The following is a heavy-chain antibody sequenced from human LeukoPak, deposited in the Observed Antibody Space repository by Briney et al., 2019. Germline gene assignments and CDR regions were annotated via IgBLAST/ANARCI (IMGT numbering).Heavy chain of an antibody. V-gene: IGHV4-30-2*01. CDR1: GGSISSGGYS. CDR3: ARGFYGDYANWFDP. CDR2: IYHSGNT. J-gene: IGHJ5*02. D-gene: IGHD4-17*01. Sequence: SETLSLTCAVSGGSISSGGYSWSWIRQPPGKGLEWIGYIYHSGNTYYNPSLKSRVTISVDRSKNQFSLKLSSVTAADTAVYYCARGFYGDYANWFDPWGQGTLVTVSS.